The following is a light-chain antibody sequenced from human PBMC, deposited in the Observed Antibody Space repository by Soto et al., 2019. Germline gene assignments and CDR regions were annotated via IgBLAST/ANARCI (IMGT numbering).Light chain of an antibody. CDR1: QNIENY. V-gene: IGKV1-39*01. J-gene: IGKJ5*01. CDR3: QQSFSSPPIT. Sequence: DIQLTQSPSSLSASVGDTVTISCRASQNIENYLAWYQQKAGKAPEVLLYVASVLKDGVSSRFSGSGYGTDFTLTITTLQPADFAMYYCQQSFSSPPITFGQGTLLDIK. CDR2: VAS.